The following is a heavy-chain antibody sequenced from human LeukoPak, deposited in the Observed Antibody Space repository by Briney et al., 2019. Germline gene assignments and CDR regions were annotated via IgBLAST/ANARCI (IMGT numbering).Heavy chain of an antibody. Sequence: GGSLRLSCAASGFTFSSYSINWVRQAPGKGLEWVSSISTSSSYIHYADSVKGRFTISRDNAKNSLYLQMNSLRAEDTAVYYCARRLEGSGSFYFDYWGQGTLVTVSS. D-gene: IGHD3-10*01. V-gene: IGHV3-21*01. CDR2: ISTSSSYI. J-gene: IGHJ4*02. CDR3: ARRLEGSGSFYFDY. CDR1: GFTFSSYS.